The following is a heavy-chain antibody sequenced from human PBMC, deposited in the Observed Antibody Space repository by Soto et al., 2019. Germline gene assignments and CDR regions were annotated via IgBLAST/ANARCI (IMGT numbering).Heavy chain of an antibody. D-gene: IGHD3-10*01. CDR2: IKQDGSEK. Sequence: EVQLVESGGGLVQPGGSLRLSCAASGFTFSSYWMSWVRQAPGKGLEWVANIKQDGSEKYYVDSVKGRVTISRDNAKNSLYLQMNSLRAEDTAVYYCASIAMVRGASLTEAFDIWGHGTMVTVSS. CDR3: ASIAMVRGASLTEAFDI. CDR1: GFTFSSYW. J-gene: IGHJ3*02. V-gene: IGHV3-7*01.